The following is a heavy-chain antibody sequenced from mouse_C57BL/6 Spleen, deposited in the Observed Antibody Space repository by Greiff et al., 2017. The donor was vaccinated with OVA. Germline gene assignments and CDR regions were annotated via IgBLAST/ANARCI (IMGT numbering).Heavy chain of an antibody. Sequence: QVQLQQPGTELVKPGASVKLSCKASGYTFTSYWMHWVKQRPGQGLEWIGNINPSNGGTNYNEKFKSKATLTVDNSSSTAYMQLSSLTSEDSAVDYCARDGYYRYWYFDVWGTGTTVTVSS. J-gene: IGHJ1*03. CDR3: ARDGYYRYWYFDV. V-gene: IGHV1-53*01. CDR1: GYTFTSYW. D-gene: IGHD2-3*01. CDR2: INPSNGGT.